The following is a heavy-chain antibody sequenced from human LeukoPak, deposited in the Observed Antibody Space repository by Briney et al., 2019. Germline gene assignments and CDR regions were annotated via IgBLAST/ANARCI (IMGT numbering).Heavy chain of an antibody. CDR3: ARLRITMVRGVIITFYSDY. CDR1: GFTFRLYS. CDR2: ISGSTRTT. D-gene: IGHD3-10*01. V-gene: IGHV3-48*04. J-gene: IGHJ4*02. Sequence: GGSLRLSCAASGFTFRLYSMNWVRQAPGKGLEWLSYISGSTRTTYDADSVKGRFGISRDNAKNSLYLQMNSLRAEDTAVYYCARLRITMVRGVIITFYSDYWGQGTLVTVSS.